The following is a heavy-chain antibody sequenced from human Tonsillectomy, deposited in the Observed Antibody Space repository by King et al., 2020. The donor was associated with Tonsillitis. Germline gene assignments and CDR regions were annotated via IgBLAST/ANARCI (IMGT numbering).Heavy chain of an antibody. CDR1: GFTVSINY. CDR2: IYSGGRT. V-gene: IGHV3-53*01. D-gene: IGHD1-26*01. CDR3: AREEATGYYFDY. J-gene: IGHJ4*02. Sequence: VQLVESGGGLIQPGGSLRLSCAASGFTVSINYMSWVRQAPGKGLEWVSVIYSGGRTYYADSVKGRFTISRDNSKNTLYLQMNSLSSEDTAVYYCAREEATGYYFDYWGQGTLVTVSS.